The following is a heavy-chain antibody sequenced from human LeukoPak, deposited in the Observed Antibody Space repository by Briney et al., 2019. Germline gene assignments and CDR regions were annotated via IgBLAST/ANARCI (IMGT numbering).Heavy chain of an antibody. CDR2: ISGSGGST. CDR3: AKSRRVTAEDNAPRDY. V-gene: IGHV3-23*01. CDR1: GFTVSRYS. Sequence: GGSLTLSCPPSGFTVSRYSMSWVRQPPGKGLEWVSTISGSGGSTYYADSVRGQFTVSRDNSKNTLYLQMNSLRVEDTAIYFCAKSRRVTAEDNAPRDYWGPGTLVTVS. D-gene: IGHD2-15*01. J-gene: IGHJ4*02.